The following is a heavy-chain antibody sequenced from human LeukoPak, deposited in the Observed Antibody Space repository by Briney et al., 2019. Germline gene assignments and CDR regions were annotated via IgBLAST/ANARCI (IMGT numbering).Heavy chain of an antibody. CDR3: ARVSTMVRGRRHAFDI. D-gene: IGHD3-10*01. Sequence: WASVKVSCKASGYTFTSYGISWVRQAPGQGLEWMGWISAYNGNTNYAQKLQGRVTMTTDTSTSTAYMELRSLRSDDTAVYYCARVSTMVRGRRHAFDIWGQGTMVTVSS. V-gene: IGHV1-18*01. CDR2: ISAYNGNT. CDR1: GYTFTSYG. J-gene: IGHJ3*02.